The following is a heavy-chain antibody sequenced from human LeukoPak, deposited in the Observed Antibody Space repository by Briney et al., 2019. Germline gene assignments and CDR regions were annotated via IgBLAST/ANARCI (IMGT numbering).Heavy chain of an antibody. Sequence: SQTLSLTCTVSGGSISSGDYYWSWIRQPPGKGLEWIGYIYYSGSTYYNPSLESRVTISVDTSKNQFSLKLSSVTAADTAVYYCARGRRYCSGGSCYSVFDYWGQGTLVTVSS. D-gene: IGHD2-15*01. J-gene: IGHJ4*02. CDR3: ARGRRYCSGGSCYSVFDY. V-gene: IGHV4-30-4*01. CDR2: IYYSGST. CDR1: GGSISSGDYY.